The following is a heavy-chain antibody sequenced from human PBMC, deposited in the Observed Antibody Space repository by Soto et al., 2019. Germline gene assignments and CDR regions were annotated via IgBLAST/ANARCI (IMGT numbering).Heavy chain of an antibody. V-gene: IGHV1-18*01. CDR3: ARAPPDIVVVPAAMPARYNWFDP. Sequence: ASVKVSCKASGYTFTSYGISWVRQAPGQGLEWMGWISAYNGNTNYAQKLQGRVTMTTDTSTSTAYMELRSLRSDETAVYYCARAPPDIVVVPAAMPARYNWFDPWGQGTLVTVSS. CDR2: ISAYNGNT. J-gene: IGHJ5*02. CDR1: GYTFTSYG. D-gene: IGHD2-2*01.